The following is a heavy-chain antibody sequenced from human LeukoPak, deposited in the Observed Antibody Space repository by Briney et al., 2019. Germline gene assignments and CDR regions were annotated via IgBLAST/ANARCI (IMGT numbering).Heavy chain of an antibody. D-gene: IGHD5-18*01. CDR2: IYYSGST. CDR3: ARSTAMGLFDY. V-gene: IGHV4-31*03. Sequence: PSETLSLTCTVSGGFISSGGYYWSWIRQHPGKGLEWIGYIYYSGSTYYNPSLKSRVTISVDTSKNQFSLKLSSVTAADTAVYYCARSTAMGLFDYWGQGTLVTVSS. CDR1: GGFISSGGYY. J-gene: IGHJ4*02.